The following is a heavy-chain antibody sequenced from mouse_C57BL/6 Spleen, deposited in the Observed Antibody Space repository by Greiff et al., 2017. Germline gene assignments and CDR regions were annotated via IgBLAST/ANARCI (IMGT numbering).Heavy chain of an antibody. V-gene: IGHV1-80*01. CDR1: GYAFSSYW. CDR3: ARGGYSNYGGYFDV. Sequence: QVQLQQSGAELVKPGASVKISCTASGYAFSSYWMNWVKQRPGQGLEWIGQIYPGDGDTNYNGKFTGKATLTADKSSSTAYMQLSSLTSEDSAVYFGARGGYSNYGGYFDVWGTGTTVTVAS. CDR2: IYPGDGDT. J-gene: IGHJ1*03. D-gene: IGHD2-5*01.